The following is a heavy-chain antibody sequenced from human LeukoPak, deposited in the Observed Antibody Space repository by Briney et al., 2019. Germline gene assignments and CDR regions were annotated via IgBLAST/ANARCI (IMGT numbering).Heavy chain of an antibody. CDR2: IDHSGST. CDR3: ARGQVDTAKIGDY. CDR1: GGSFSGYY. J-gene: IGHJ4*02. D-gene: IGHD5-18*01. Sequence: PSETLSLTCAVYGGSFSGYYCRWIRQPPGKGLEWIGEIDHSGSTSYNPSLKSRVTMSVDTSKNQFSLKLTSLTAADTAVYYCARGQVDTAKIGDYWGQGTLVTVSS. V-gene: IGHV4-34*01.